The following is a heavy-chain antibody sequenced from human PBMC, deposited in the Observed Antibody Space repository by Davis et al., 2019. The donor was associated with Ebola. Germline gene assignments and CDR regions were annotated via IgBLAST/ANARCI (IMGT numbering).Heavy chain of an antibody. D-gene: IGHD3-3*01. V-gene: IGHV3-7*01. J-gene: IGHJ5*02. CDR1: GFTFSSYW. CDR2: IKQDGSEK. CDR3: ARESPIYYDFPPRNWFDP. Sequence: GESLKISCAASGFTFSSYWMSWVRQAPGKGLEWVANIKQDGSEKYYVDSVKGRFTISRDNAKNSLYLQMNSLRAEDTAVYYCARESPIYYDFPPRNWFDPWGQGTLVTVSS.